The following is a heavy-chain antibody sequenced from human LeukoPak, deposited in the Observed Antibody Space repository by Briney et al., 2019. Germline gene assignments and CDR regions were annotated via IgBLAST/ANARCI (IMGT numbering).Heavy chain of an antibody. CDR2: IYTSGGT. CDR3: ARDSGIAAAGTFPLAY. CDR1: GGSISSYY. J-gene: IGHJ4*02. Sequence: PSETLSLTCTVSGGSISSYYWSWIRQPAGKGLEWIGRIYTSGGTNYNPSLKSRVTMSVDTSKNQFSLKLSSVTAADTAVYYCARDSGIAAAGTFPLAYWGQGTLVTVSS. D-gene: IGHD6-13*01. V-gene: IGHV4-4*07.